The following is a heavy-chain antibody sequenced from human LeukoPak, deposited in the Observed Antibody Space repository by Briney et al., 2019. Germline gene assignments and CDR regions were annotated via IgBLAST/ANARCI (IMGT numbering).Heavy chain of an antibody. CDR3: ARRTDGYTSN. D-gene: IGHD5-24*01. J-gene: IGHJ4*02. V-gene: IGHV3-48*03. CDR1: GFTFSSYE. Sequence: GGSLRLSCTASGFTFSSYEMNWVRQAPGKGLEWVSYISSSGTTIYYADSVKGRFTISRDNAKNSLYLQTNSLRAEDTADYYCARRTDGYTSNWGQRTLVTVSS. CDR2: ISSSGTTI.